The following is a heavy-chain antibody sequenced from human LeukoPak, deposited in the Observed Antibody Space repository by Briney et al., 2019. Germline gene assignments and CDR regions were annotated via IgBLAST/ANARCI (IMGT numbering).Heavy chain of an antibody. CDR3: ARRGGWSNFDY. D-gene: IGHD6-19*01. CDR2: IYYSGRT. Sequence: PSETLSLTCTVSGGSISSSSYYWGWIRQPPGKGLEWIGSIYYSGRTYYNPSLKSQITISVDTSKNQFSLKLSSVTAADTAVYYCARRGGWSNFDYWGQGTLVTVSS. J-gene: IGHJ4*02. V-gene: IGHV4-39*01. CDR1: GGSISSSSYY.